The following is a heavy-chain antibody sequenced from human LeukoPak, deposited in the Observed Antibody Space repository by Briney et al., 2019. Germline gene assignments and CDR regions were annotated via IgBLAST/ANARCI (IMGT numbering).Heavy chain of an antibody. Sequence: SETLSLTCAVYGGSFSGYYWSWIRQPPAKGLEWIGYIYYSGSTNYNPSLKSRVTISVDTSKNQFSLKLSSVTAADTAVYYCARTPYCGGDCYGYFDYWGQGTLVTVSS. CDR1: GGSFSGYY. V-gene: IGHV4-59*01. D-gene: IGHD2-21*02. CDR3: ARTPYCGGDCYGYFDY. J-gene: IGHJ4*02. CDR2: IYYSGST.